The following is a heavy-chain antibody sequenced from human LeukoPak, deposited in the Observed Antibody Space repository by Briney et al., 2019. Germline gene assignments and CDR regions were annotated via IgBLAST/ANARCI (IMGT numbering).Heavy chain of an antibody. Sequence: GGSLRLSCAASGFTFSSYGMHWVRQAPGKGLEWVAFIRYDGSNKYYVDSVKGRFTISRDNSKNTLYLQMNSRRAEDTGVYYXXXXXGWEASYYYYYMDVWGKGTTVTISS. J-gene: IGHJ6*03. CDR1: GFTFSSYG. D-gene: IGHD1-26*01. CDR3: XXXXGWEASYYYYYMDV. V-gene: IGHV3-30*02. CDR2: IRYDGSNK.